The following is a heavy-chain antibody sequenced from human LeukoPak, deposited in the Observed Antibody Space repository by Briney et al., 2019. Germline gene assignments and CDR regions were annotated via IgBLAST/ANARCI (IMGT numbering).Heavy chain of an antibody. CDR2: IYSWGST. D-gene: IGHD6-6*01. CDR3: ARDHERDSSSSDASPGYYYYYMDV. J-gene: IGHJ6*03. Sequence: GGSLTLSCAASGFTVSSNYMSCVRQAPGKGVEWVSVIYSWGSTYYADSVEGRLTISRDNSKNTLSLQMNSLRAEDTAVYYCARDHERDSSSSDASPGYYYYYMDVWGKGTTVTVSS. V-gene: IGHV3-53*01. CDR1: GFTVSSNY.